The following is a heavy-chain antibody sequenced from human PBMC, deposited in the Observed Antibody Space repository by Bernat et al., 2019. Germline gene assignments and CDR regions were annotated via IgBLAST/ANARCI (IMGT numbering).Heavy chain of an antibody. CDR2: IWYDGSNK. V-gene: IGHV3-33*01. Sequence: QVQLVESGGGVVQPGRSLRLSCTASGFTFSHYGMHWVRQAPGKGLEWVAVIWYDGSNKYYGDSVKGRFTISRDNSKNTLYLQMNSLRVEDTAVYYCARGGRRAAGTFDYWGQVTLVTVSS. CDR3: ARGGRRAAGTFDY. D-gene: IGHD2-15*01. J-gene: IGHJ4*02. CDR1: GFTFSHYG.